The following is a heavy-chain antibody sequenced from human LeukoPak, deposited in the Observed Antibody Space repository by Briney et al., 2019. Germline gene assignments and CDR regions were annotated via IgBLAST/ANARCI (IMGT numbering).Heavy chain of an antibody. CDR2: IYTSGST. V-gene: IGHV4-4*09. CDR1: GGSISSYY. J-gene: IGHJ4*02. Sequence: SETLSLTCPVSGGSISSYYWSWLRQPPGKGLEWIGYIYTSGSTNYNPSLKSRVTISVDTSKNQFSLKLSSVTAADTAVYYCARHKPEYYYDSSGYSPYFDYWGQGTLVTVSS. D-gene: IGHD3-22*01. CDR3: ARHKPEYYYDSSGYSPYFDY.